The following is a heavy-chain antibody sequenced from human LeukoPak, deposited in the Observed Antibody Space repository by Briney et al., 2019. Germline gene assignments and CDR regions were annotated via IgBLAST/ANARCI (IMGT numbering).Heavy chain of an antibody. CDR3: ARDQPDLITGTTSLYYYYGMDV. V-gene: IGHV3-21*01. Sequence: GGSLRLSCAASGFTFSDHAMSWVRQAPGKGLEWVSSISSSSSYIYYADSVKGRFTISRDNAKNSLYLQMNSLRAEDTAVYYCARDQPDLITGTTSLYYYYGMDVWGQGTTVTVSS. D-gene: IGHD1-7*01. J-gene: IGHJ6*02. CDR2: ISSSSSYI. CDR1: GFTFSDHA.